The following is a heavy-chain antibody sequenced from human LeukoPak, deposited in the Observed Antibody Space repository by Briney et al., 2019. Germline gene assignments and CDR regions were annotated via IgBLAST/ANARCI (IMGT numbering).Heavy chain of an antibody. D-gene: IGHD3-22*01. CDR3: ARLNYDRGGYRLDY. CDR1: GFTFSSYE. J-gene: IGHJ4*02. V-gene: IGHV3-48*03. Sequence: GGSLRLSCAASGFTFSSYEMNWVRQAPGQGLEWLSFITSGADTVFYATSVKGRFIISRDNAKNSLSLHMSSLRAEDTAVYYCARLNYDRGGYRLDYWGQGTLVAVSS. CDR2: ITSGADTV.